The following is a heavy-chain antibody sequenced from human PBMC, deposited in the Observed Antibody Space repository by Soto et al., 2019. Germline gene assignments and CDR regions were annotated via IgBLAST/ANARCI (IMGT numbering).Heavy chain of an antibody. CDR3: ARVIGYSGYDQTLEY. CDR1: VFTVSSNY. D-gene: IGHD5-12*01. Sequence: SLRLSCAASVFTVSSNYMSWVRQAPGKGLEWVSVIYSGGSTYYADSVKGRFTISRHNSKNTLYLQMNSLRAEDTAVYYCARVIGYSGYDQTLEYWGQGTLVTVSS. CDR2: IYSGGST. J-gene: IGHJ4*02. V-gene: IGHV3-53*04.